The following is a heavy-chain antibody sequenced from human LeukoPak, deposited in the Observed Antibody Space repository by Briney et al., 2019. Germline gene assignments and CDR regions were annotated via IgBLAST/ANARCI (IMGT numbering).Heavy chain of an antibody. CDR2: ISPGAGST. D-gene: IGHD6-19*01. Sequence: ASVKVSCKASGYTFTSYYMHWVRQAPGQGLEWMGIISPGAGSTNYAQQFQGRVTMTRDTSKNQFSLKLSSVTAADTAVYYCARGVPVDSSGWYGDFDYWGQGTLVTVSS. J-gene: IGHJ4*02. V-gene: IGHV1-46*01. CDR3: ARGVPVDSSGWYGDFDY. CDR1: GYTFTSYY.